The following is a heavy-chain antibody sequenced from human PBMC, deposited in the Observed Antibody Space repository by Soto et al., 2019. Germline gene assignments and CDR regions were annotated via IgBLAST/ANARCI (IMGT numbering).Heavy chain of an antibody. V-gene: IGHV4-30-4*01. CDR3: AREHYYDSSGSY. D-gene: IGHD3-22*01. CDR1: GGSISSGDYY. Sequence: KPSETLSLTCTVSGGSISSGDYYWSWIRQPPGKGLEWIGYIYYSGSTYYNPSLKSRVTISVDTSKNQFSLKLSSVTAADTAVYYCAREHYYDSSGSYWGQGTLVTVSS. J-gene: IGHJ4*02. CDR2: IYYSGST.